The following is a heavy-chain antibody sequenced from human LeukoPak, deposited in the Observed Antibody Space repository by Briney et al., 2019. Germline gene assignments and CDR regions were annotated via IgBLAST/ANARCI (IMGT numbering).Heavy chain of an antibody. CDR2: ISAYNGNT. CDR3: ARDGPGGMITFGGVIVDYYYYGMDV. J-gene: IGHJ6*02. V-gene: IGHV1-18*01. D-gene: IGHD3-16*02. Sequence: TSVKVSCKASGYTFTRYGISWVRQAPGLGLEWMGWISAYNGNTNYAQKLQGRVTMTTDTSTSTAHMELRSLRSDDTAVYYCARDGPGGMITFGGVIVDYYYYGMDVWGQGTTVTVSS. CDR1: GYTFTRYG.